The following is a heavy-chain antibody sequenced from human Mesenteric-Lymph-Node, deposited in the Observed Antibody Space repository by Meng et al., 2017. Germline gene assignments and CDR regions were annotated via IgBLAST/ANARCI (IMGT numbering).Heavy chain of an antibody. J-gene: IGHJ4*02. CDR1: GFTFNTYP. D-gene: IGHD6-13*01. Sequence: GESLKISCAASGFTFNTYPMHWVRQAPDKGLEWVTIISSDGNNIHYADSVKGRFTISRDNAKNSLYLQMNSLRAEDTAVYYCASDSSSWYYFDYWGQGTLVTVS. CDR2: ISSDGNNI. V-gene: IGHV3-30*07. CDR3: ASDSSSWYYFDY.